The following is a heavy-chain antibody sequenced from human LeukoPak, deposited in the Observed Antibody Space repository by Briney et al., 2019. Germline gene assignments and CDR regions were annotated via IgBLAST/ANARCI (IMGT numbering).Heavy chain of an antibody. CDR2: ISYTGST. J-gene: IGHJ6*03. V-gene: IGHV4-59*08. Sequence: SETPSLTCSVSGGSMSNNYWGWIRQPPGRGLEWIGYISYTGSTSYTPSLKSRVSIFLETPRNQFSLEVSSVIAADTAVYYCARLQSANHDNGYYTGGFYYMDVWGKGTTVTVSS. CDR3: ARLQSANHDNGYYTGGFYYMDV. CDR1: GGSMSNNY. D-gene: IGHD4-17*01.